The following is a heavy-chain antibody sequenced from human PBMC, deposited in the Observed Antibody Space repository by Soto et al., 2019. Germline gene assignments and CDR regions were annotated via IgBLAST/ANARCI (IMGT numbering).Heavy chain of an antibody. Sequence: SETLSLTCTVSGDSVSKYYWNWIRQPAGKGLEWIGRIYTTRSPNYNPSLKSRVTMSVDTSKNQFSLKLNLSSVTAADTAVYYCARSPAYGDYTNLDTWGQGTLVTVSS. D-gene: IGHD4-17*01. CDR2: IYTTRSP. CDR1: GDSVSKYY. J-gene: IGHJ5*02. CDR3: ARSPAYGDYTNLDT. V-gene: IGHV4-4*07.